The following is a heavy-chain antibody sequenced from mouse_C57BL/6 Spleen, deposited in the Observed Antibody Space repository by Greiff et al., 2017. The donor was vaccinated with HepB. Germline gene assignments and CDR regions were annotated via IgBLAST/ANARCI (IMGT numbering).Heavy chain of an antibody. CDR1: GYAFSSYW. CDR2: IYPGDGDT. V-gene: IGHV1-80*01. CDR3: ARSGVGRGYFDY. D-gene: IGHD4-1*01. Sequence: QVQLQQSGAELVKPGASVKISCKASGYAFSSYWMNWVKQRPGKGLEWIGQIYPGDGDTNYNGKVKGKSTLTADKSSSTAYMQLSSLTSEDSAVYFCARSGVGRGYFDYWGQGTTLTVSS. J-gene: IGHJ2*01.